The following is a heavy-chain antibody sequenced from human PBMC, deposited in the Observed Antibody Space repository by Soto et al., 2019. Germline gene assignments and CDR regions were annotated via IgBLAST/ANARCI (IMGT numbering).Heavy chain of an antibody. V-gene: IGHV4-34*01. CDR3: ATGIAAAGNGWFDP. Sequence: QVQLQQWGAGLLKPSETLSLTCAVYGGSFSGYYWSWIRQPPGKGLEWIGEINHSGSTNYNPSLKSRVTISVDTSKNQFSLKLSSVTAADTAVYYCATGIAAAGNGWFDPWGRGTLVTVSS. CDR1: GGSFSGYY. CDR2: INHSGST. J-gene: IGHJ5*02. D-gene: IGHD6-13*01.